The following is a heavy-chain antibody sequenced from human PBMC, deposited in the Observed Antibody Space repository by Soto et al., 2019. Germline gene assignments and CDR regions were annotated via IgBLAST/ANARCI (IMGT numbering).Heavy chain of an antibody. CDR2: ISAYNGNT. J-gene: IGHJ6*02. CDR1: GYTFTSYG. V-gene: IGHV1-18*01. Sequence: QVQLVQSGAEVKKPGASVKVSCKASGYTFTSYGISWVRQAPGQGLEWMGWISAYNGNTNYAQKLQGRVTMTTDTSTSTAYMELRSLRSDDTAVYYCARGTDPWIVATIRGDYYYYGMDVWDQGTTVTVSS. CDR3: ARGTDPWIVATIRGDYYYYGMDV. D-gene: IGHD5-12*01.